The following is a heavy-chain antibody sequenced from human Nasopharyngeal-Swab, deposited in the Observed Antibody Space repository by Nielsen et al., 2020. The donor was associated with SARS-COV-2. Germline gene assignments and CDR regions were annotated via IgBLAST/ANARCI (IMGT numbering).Heavy chain of an antibody. Sequence: VRQAPGKGLEWVAVISYDGSNKYYADSVKGRFTISRDNSKNTLYLQMNSLRAEDTAVYYCTTLSVEMATIEAFDIWGQGTMVTVSS. J-gene: IGHJ3*02. CDR3: TTLSVEMATIEAFDI. CDR2: ISYDGSNK. D-gene: IGHD5-24*01. V-gene: IGHV3-30-3*01.